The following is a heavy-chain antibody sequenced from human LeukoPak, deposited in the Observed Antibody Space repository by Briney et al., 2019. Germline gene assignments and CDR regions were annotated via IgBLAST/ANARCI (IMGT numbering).Heavy chain of an antibody. D-gene: IGHD6-19*01. V-gene: IGHV4-59*01. Sequence: SETLSLTCTVSGGSISSYYWSWIRQPPGKGLEWIGYIYYSGSTNYNPSLKSRVTISVDTSKNQFSLKLSSVTAADTAVYYCARENSSGWYGRWFDPWGQGTLVTVSS. CDR2: IYYSGST. CDR1: GGSISSYY. J-gene: IGHJ5*02. CDR3: ARENSSGWYGRWFDP.